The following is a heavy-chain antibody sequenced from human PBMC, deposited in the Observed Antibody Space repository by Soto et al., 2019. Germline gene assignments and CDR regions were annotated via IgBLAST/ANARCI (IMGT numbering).Heavy chain of an antibody. Sequence: HWVLKKTGKGLEWVSSISSSSSYIYYADSVKGRFTISRDNAKNSLYLQMNSLRAEDTAVYYCARDPTLYYYDSSGPSAFDIWGQGTMVTVSS. D-gene: IGHD3-22*01. CDR2: ISSSSSYI. J-gene: IGHJ3*02. V-gene: IGHV3-21*01. CDR3: ARDPTLYYYDSSGPSAFDI.